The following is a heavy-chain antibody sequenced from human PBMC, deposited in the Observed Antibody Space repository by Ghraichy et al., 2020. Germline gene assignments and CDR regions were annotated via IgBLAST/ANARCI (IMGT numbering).Heavy chain of an antibody. J-gene: IGHJ4*02. Sequence: LSLTCAVSGFSFNLYGMSWVRQAPGKGLEWVSAISGSGGTTQYADSVKGRFTISRDNSKNTLFLQMNTLRAEDTAVYYCAKRGYGFDYFDYWGQGTLVTVSS. CDR1: GFSFNLYG. CDR3: AKRGYGFDYFDY. CDR2: ISGSGGTT. D-gene: IGHD5-18*01. V-gene: IGHV3-23*01.